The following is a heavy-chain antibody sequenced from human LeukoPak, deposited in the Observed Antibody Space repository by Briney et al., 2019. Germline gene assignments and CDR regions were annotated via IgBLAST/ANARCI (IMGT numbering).Heavy chain of an antibody. V-gene: IGHV1-2*02. CDR1: GYTFTGYY. CDR3: ARAGLVVGYYYYMDV. Sequence: ASVKVSCKASGYTFTGYYMHWVRQAPGQGLEWMGWINPNTGGTNYAQKFQGRVTMTRDTSISTAYMELSRLRSDDTAVYYCARAGLVVGYYYYMDVWGKGTTVTISS. J-gene: IGHJ6*03. CDR2: INPNTGGT. D-gene: IGHD2-15*01.